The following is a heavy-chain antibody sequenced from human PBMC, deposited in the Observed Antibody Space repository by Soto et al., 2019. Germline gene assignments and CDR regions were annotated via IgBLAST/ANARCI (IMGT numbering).Heavy chain of an antibody. CDR3: ARESAHTAMDPNWFDP. CDR2: IYYSGST. D-gene: IGHD5-18*01. J-gene: IGHJ5*02. Sequence: ASETLSLTCTVSGCSISSGGYFWSWIRQHPGKGLEWIGYIYYSGSTYYNPSLKSRVTISVDTSKNQFSLKLSSVTAADTAVYYCARESAHTAMDPNWFDPWGQGTLVTVSS. CDR1: GCSISSGGYF. V-gene: IGHV4-61*08.